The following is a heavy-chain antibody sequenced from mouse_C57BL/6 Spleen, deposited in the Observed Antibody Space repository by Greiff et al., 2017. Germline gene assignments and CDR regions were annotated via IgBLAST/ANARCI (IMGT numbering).Heavy chain of an antibody. V-gene: IGHV1-76*01. CDR3: AREGYYGSSYVDY. Sequence: QVQLQQSGAELVRPGASVKLSCKASGYTFTDYYINWVKQRPGQGLEWIARIYPGSGNTYYNEKFKGKATLTAEKSSSTAYMQLSSLTSEDSAVYFCAREGYYGSSYVDYWGQGTTLTVSS. CDR1: GYTFTDYY. CDR2: IYPGSGNT. J-gene: IGHJ2*01. D-gene: IGHD1-1*01.